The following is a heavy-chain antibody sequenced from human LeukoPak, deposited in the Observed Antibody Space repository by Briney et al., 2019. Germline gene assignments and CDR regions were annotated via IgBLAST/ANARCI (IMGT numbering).Heavy chain of an antibody. Sequence: GASVKVSCKASGYTFTGYYMHWVRQAPGQGLEWMGWINPNSGGTNYAQKFQGRVTMTRDTSISTAYMELSRLRSDDTAVYYCARRSGVVPAALQNWFDPWGQGTLVTVSS. D-gene: IGHD2-2*02. J-gene: IGHJ5*02. CDR2: INPNSGGT. CDR1: GYTFTGYY. CDR3: ARRSGVVPAALQNWFDP. V-gene: IGHV1-2*02.